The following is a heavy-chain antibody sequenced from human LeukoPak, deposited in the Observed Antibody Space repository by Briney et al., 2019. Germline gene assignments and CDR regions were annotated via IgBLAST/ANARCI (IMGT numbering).Heavy chain of an antibody. CDR2: ISSSSYI. CDR1: GFTFSSYS. J-gene: IGHJ3*02. CDR3: ASPYGSGTYYDAFDI. Sequence: PGGSLRLSCAASGFTFSSYSMNWVRQAPGKGLEWVSSISSSSYIYYADSVKGRFTISRDNAKNSLYLQMNSLRAEDTAVYYCASPYGSGTYYDAFDIWGQGTMVTVSS. V-gene: IGHV3-21*01. D-gene: IGHD3-10*01.